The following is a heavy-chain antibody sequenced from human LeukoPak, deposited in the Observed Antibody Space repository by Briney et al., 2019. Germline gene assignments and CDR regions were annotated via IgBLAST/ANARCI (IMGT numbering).Heavy chain of an antibody. CDR2: SGGST. J-gene: IGHJ5*02. CDR3: ARDSIDGSGSYRWFDP. Sequence: SGGSTYYADSVKGRFTISRDNSKNTLYLQMNSLRAEDTAVYYCARDSIDGSGSYRWFDPWGQGTLVTVSS. D-gene: IGHD3-10*01. V-gene: IGHV3-53*01.